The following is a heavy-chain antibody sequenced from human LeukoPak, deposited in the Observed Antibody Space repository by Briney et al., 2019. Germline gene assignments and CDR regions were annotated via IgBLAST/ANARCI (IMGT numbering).Heavy chain of an antibody. J-gene: IGHJ4*02. CDR2: ISRNSYT. Sequence: GGSLRLSCVASGFTFSNYVMSWVRQAPGKGLEWVSYISRNSYTNYADSVKGRFSTSRDNAKNSLYLQMASLRAEDTAVYYCARMGIAAVGAYYFDYWGQGTLVAVSS. D-gene: IGHD6-13*01. V-gene: IGHV3-11*06. CDR3: ARMGIAAVGAYYFDY. CDR1: GFTFSNYV.